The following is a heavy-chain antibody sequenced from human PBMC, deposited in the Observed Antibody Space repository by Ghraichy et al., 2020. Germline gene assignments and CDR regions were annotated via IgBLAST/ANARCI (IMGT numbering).Heavy chain of an antibody. Sequence: SQTLSLTCTVSGGSISSSHYYWGWIRQPPGKGLEWIGSVYYSGSTYYNPSLKSRVTITVDTYKNQCSLKLSSVSAADTAMYYCARWAYYGSGSNREYWGQGTLVTVSS. CDR2: VYYSGST. V-gene: IGHV4-39*01. CDR1: GGSISSSHYY. D-gene: IGHD3-10*01. CDR3: ARWAYYGSGSNREY. J-gene: IGHJ4*02.